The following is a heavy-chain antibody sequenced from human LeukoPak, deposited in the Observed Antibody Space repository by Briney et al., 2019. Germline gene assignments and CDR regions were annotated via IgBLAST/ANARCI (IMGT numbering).Heavy chain of an antibody. V-gene: IGHV4-39*01. J-gene: IGHJ3*02. CDR1: GGSISSSSYY. Sequence: PSETLSLTCTVSGGSISSSSYYWGWIRQPPGKGLEWIGSTYYSGSTYYNPSLKSRVTISVDTSKNQFSLKLSSVTAADTAVYYCARLNYYDTTGIWGQGTMVTVSS. CDR3: ARLNYYDTTGI. D-gene: IGHD3-22*01. CDR2: TYYSGST.